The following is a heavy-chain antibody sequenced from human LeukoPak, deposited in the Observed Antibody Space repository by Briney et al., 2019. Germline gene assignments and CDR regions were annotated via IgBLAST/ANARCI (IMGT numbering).Heavy chain of an antibody. CDR3: AKDNSGYCSSTSCYTGYFDY. CDR1: GFTFDDYA. V-gene: IGHV3-43D*03. Sequence: AGGSLRLSCAASGFTFDDYAMHWVRQAPGKGLEWVSLISWDGGSTYYADSVKGRFTISRDNSKNSLYLQMNSLRAEDTALYYCAKDNSGYCSSTSCYTGYFDYWGQGTLVTVSS. D-gene: IGHD2-2*02. CDR2: ISWDGGST. J-gene: IGHJ4*02.